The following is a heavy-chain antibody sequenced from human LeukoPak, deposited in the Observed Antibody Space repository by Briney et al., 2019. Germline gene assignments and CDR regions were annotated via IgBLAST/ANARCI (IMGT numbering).Heavy chain of an antibody. Sequence: SETLSLTCTVSGGSISSYYWSWIRQPPGKGLEWIGYIYYSGSTNYNPSLKSRVTTSVDTSKNQFSLKLSSVTAADTAVYYCARGYDFWSGYSPIYYYYYMDVWGKGTTVTVSS. J-gene: IGHJ6*03. CDR3: ARGYDFWSGYSPIYYYYYMDV. D-gene: IGHD3-3*01. CDR2: IYYSGST. CDR1: GGSISSYY. V-gene: IGHV4-59*01.